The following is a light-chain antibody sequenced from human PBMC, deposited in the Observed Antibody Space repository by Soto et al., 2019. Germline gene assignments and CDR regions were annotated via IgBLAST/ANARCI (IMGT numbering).Light chain of an antibody. J-gene: IGKJ4*01. CDR3: LKDHSFALT. Sequence: DIQMTQSPSTLSASVGDRVAITCRASQSIDDWLAWHQQKPGKAPNLLIYKASTLESGVPPRFSGSGSGTEFPITINSLPHDDFATYYCLKDHSFALTFGGGTTVEI. CDR2: KAS. CDR1: QSIDDW. V-gene: IGKV1-5*03.